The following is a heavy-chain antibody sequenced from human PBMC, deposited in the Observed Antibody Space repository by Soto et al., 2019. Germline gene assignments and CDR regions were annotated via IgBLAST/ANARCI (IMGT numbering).Heavy chain of an antibody. Sequence: SETLSLTCTVSGGSISSYYWSWIRQPPGKGLEWIGYIYYSGSTNYNPSLKSRVTISVDTSKNQFSLKLSSVTAADTAVYYCARGYTDIVATGGFDYWGQGTLVTVSS. D-gene: IGHD5-12*01. CDR3: ARGYTDIVATGGFDY. CDR2: IYYSGST. J-gene: IGHJ4*02. CDR1: GGSISSYY. V-gene: IGHV4-59*12.